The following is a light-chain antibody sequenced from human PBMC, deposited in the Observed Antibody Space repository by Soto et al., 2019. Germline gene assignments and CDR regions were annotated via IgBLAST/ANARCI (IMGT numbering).Light chain of an antibody. CDR1: QSVSSS. V-gene: IGKV3-20*01. CDR2: GAS. Sequence: VLTQSTATLSVSAGERATLSCGASQSVSSSLAWYQQKPGQAPRLLIYGASSRATGIPDRFSGSGSGTDFTLTISRLEPEDFAVYYCQQYGSSPLTFGGGTKVDIK. J-gene: IGKJ4*01. CDR3: QQYGSSPLT.